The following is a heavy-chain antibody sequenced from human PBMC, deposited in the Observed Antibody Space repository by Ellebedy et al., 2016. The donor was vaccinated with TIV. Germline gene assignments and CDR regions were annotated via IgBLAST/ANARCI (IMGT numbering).Heavy chain of an antibody. CDR3: ARHLNGDYLYYFDP. V-gene: IGHV4-59*08. D-gene: IGHD4-17*01. CDR2: VYSSGYT. J-gene: IGHJ5*02. Sequence: SETLSLTCTVSGDSISSYFWSWIRQPPGKGLEWIGYVYSSGYTSYNPSLKSRVTISIDTSKNHFSLKLGSVTAADTAVYYCARHLNGDYLYYFDPWGQGTLVTVYS. CDR1: GDSISSYF.